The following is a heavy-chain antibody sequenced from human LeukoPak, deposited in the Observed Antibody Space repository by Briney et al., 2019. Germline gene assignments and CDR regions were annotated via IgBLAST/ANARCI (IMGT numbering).Heavy chain of an antibody. CDR2: IKQDGSEK. V-gene: IGHV3-7*01. D-gene: IGHD3-3*01. CDR1: GFTFSTYW. CDR3: ARDQYDFWSGYRPGDAFDI. J-gene: IGHJ3*02. Sequence: GGSLRLSCAASGFTFSTYWMSWVRQAPGKGLEWVANIKQDGSEKYYVDSVKGRFTISRDNAKSSLYLQMNSLRAEDTAVYYCARDQYDFWSGYRPGDAFDIWGQGTMVTVSS.